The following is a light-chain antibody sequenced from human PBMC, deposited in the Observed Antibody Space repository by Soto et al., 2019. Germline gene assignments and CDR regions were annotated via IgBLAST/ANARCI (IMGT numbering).Light chain of an antibody. CDR2: DAS. Sequence: EIVMTQSPATLSVSPVERATLSCRASQSVASYLCWYQQKPGQAPRLLIYDASNRATGIPARFSGSGSGTDFTLTISRLEPEDFAVYYCQQYGSSGTFGQGTKVDI. CDR3: QQYGSSGT. CDR1: QSVASY. V-gene: IGKV3-20*01. J-gene: IGKJ1*01.